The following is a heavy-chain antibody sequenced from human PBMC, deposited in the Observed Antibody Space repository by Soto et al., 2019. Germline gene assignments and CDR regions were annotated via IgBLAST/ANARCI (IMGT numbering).Heavy chain of an antibody. CDR3: AREASLRAYYDSSGYYNAFDI. CDR2: IWYDGSNK. V-gene: IGHV3-33*01. Sequence: WGSLRLSCAASGFTFSSYGMHWVRQAPGKGLEWVAVIWYDGSNKYYADSVKGRFTISRDNSKNTLYLQMNSLRAEDTAVYYCAREASLRAYYDSSGYYNAFDIWGQGTMVTVSS. D-gene: IGHD3-22*01. CDR1: GFTFSSYG. J-gene: IGHJ3*02.